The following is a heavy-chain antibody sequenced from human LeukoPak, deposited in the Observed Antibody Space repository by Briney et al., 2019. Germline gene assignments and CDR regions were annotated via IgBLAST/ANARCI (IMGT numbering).Heavy chain of an antibody. CDR1: GFTVSSNY. CDR3: ARDPGASYYYSMDV. D-gene: IGHD4-17*01. CDR2: IYSGGST. Sequence: GGSLRLSCAASGFTVSSNYMSWVRQAPGKGLEWVSIIYSGGSTYYSDSVKGRLTISRDNSKNTLYLQMNSLRAEDTAVYYCARDPGASYYYSMDVWGQGTTVTVSS. V-gene: IGHV3-53*01. J-gene: IGHJ6*02.